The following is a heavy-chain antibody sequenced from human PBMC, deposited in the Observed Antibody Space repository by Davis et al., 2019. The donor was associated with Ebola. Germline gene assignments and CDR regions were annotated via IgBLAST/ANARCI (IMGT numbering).Heavy chain of an antibody. V-gene: IGHV3-23*01. CDR2: ISGSGGST. CDR3: ARDLIVAASYDFFDY. CDR1: GFTFSSYA. D-gene: IGHD6-13*01. Sequence: PGGSLRLSCAASGFTFSSYAMTWVRQAPGKGLEWVSTISGSGGSTYYADSVKGRFTISRDNSKNTLYLQMKSLRAEDTAVYYCARDLIVAASYDFFDYWGQGTLVTVSS. J-gene: IGHJ4*02.